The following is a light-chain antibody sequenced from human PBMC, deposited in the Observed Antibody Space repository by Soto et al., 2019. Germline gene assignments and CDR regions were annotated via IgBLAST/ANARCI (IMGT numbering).Light chain of an antibody. CDR2: KDN. CDR1: ALPNQY. Sequence: SYELTQPPSVSVSPGQTARITCSGDALPNQYAYWYQQKPGQAPVVVIYKDNERPSGIPERFSGSSSGTTVTLTISGVQAEDEADYYCQSADSSGTYHVVFGGGTKLTVL. J-gene: IGLJ2*01. V-gene: IGLV3-25*03. CDR3: QSADSSGTYHVV.